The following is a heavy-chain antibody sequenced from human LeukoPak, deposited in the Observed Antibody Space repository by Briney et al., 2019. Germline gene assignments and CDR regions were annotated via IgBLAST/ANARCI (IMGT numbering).Heavy chain of an antibody. CDR1: GYTFTGYY. J-gene: IGHJ3*02. Sequence: VSVKVSCKASGYTFTGYYMHWVRQAPGQGLEWMGWINPNSGGTNYAQKFQGRVTMTRDTSISTAYMELSRLRSDDTAVYYCARGPIYYYDSRGAFDIWGQGTMVTVSS. CDR2: INPNSGGT. D-gene: IGHD3-22*01. CDR3: ARGPIYYYDSRGAFDI. V-gene: IGHV1-2*02.